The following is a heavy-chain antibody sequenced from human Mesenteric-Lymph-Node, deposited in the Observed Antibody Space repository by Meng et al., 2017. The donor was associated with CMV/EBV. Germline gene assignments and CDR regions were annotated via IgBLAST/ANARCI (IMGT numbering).Heavy chain of an antibody. D-gene: IGHD2-2*01. CDR2: ISSSSSYI. CDR3: AKDVRTLGYCSSTSCHPLDY. CDR1: FSSYS. Sequence: FSSYSMNWVRQAPGKGLEWVSSISSSSSYIYYADSVKGRFTISRDNSKNTLYLQMNSLRAEDTAVYYCAKDVRTLGYCSSTSCHPLDYWGQGTLVTVSS. V-gene: IGHV3-21*04. J-gene: IGHJ4*02.